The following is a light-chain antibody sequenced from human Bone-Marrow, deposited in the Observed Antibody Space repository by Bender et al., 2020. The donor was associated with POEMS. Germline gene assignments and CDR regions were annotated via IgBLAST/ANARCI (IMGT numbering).Light chain of an antibody. CDR3: YSYANAGSPVGV. CDR1: SGDVDGYNF. Sequence: QFALTQPASVSGSPGQSITISCTGTSGDVDGYNFVSWYQQHPGKAPKLMIYDVNNRPSGVSDRFSGSKSGNTASLTISGLQADDEADYFCYSYANAGSPVGVFGGGTKLTVL. CDR2: DVN. V-gene: IGLV2-14*01. J-gene: IGLJ3*02.